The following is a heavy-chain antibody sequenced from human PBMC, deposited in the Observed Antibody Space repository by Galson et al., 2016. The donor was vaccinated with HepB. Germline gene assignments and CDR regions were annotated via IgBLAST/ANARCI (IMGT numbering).Heavy chain of an antibody. CDR3: AHRMRGPADY. V-gene: IGHV2-5*02. CDR2: IYWDDDK. Sequence: PALVKPTQTLTLTCTFSGFSLASTGVGVGWVRQPPGQALEWLALIYWDDDKRYSPSLKSRLTITKDTSKNQVVLTMTHTAPVDTGTYYCAHRMRGPADYWGHGTLVTVSS. CDR1: GFSLASTGVG. J-gene: IGHJ4*01.